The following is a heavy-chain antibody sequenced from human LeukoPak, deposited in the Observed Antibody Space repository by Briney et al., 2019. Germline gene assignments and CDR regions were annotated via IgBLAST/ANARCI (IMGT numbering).Heavy chain of an antibody. D-gene: IGHD3-10*01. J-gene: IGHJ6*02. CDR2: ISGSGGST. CDR3: ANTMVRAVISLPLGGMDV. CDR1: GFTFSSYA. Sequence: GGSLRLSCAASGFTFSSYAMSWVRQAPGKGLEWVSAISGSGGSTYYADSVKGRFTISRDNSKNTLYLQMNSLRAEDTAVYYCANTMVRAVISLPLGGMDVWGQGTTVTVSS. V-gene: IGHV3-23*01.